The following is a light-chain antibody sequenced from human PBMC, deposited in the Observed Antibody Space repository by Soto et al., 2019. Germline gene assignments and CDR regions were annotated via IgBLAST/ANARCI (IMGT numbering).Light chain of an antibody. CDR3: QQYGDLPT. Sequence: FVLTQSPGTLSLSPGERATLSCRASQNVASDYLAWYRQKPGQAPRVLIYGASARAIGIPDRISGSGSGTDFTLTISRLEPEDFAVYYCQQYGDLPTFGQGTRLEIK. J-gene: IGKJ5*01. CDR1: QNVASDY. V-gene: IGKV3-20*01. CDR2: GAS.